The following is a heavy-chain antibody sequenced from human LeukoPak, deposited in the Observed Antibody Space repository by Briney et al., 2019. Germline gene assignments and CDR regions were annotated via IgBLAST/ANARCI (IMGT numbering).Heavy chain of an antibody. CDR2: IWFDGTNK. CDR1: GFTFSNYA. J-gene: IGHJ4*02. CDR3: AKARGSGWHDPWYLDY. V-gene: IGHV3-33*06. Sequence: GGSLRLSCAASGFTFSNYAMHWVRQAPGTGLGLVAVIWFDGTNKYYGDSVRGRFTISRDNSKNRLYLQMNSLRAEDTAVYYCAKARGSGWHDPWYLDYWGQGTLVTVSS. D-gene: IGHD6-19*01.